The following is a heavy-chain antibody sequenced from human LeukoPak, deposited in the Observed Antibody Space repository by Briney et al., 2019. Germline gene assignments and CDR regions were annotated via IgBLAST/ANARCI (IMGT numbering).Heavy chain of an antibody. D-gene: IGHD3-3*01. J-gene: IGHJ3*02. V-gene: IGHV4-34*01. CDR1: GGSFSGYY. Sequence: PSETLSLTCAVYGGSFSGYYWSWIRQPPGKGLEWIGEINHSGSTNYNPSLKSRVTISVDTSKNQFSLKLSSVTAAGTAVYYCARVYYDFWSGYRGAFDIWGQGTMVTVPS. CDR3: ARVYYDFWSGYRGAFDI. CDR2: INHSGST.